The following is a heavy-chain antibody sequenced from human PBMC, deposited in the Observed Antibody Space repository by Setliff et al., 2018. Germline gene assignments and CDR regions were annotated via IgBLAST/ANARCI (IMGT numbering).Heavy chain of an antibody. CDR2: IRNKDNSYTT. J-gene: IGHJ5*01. D-gene: IGHD1-26*01. CDR1: GFTFSAHY. CDR3: LKGGWGATFHS. V-gene: IGHV3-72*01. Sequence: PGGSLRLSCAASGFTFSAHYMDWLRQAPGKGLEWVGRIRNKDNSYTTEYAASVKGRFTISRDDSENTLYLQMNSLRAEDTAIYYCLKGGWGATFHSWGQGTLVTVSS.